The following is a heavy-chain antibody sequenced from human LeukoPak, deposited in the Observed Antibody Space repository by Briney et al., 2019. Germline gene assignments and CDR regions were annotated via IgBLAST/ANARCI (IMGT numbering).Heavy chain of an antibody. V-gene: IGHV4-61*01. J-gene: IGHJ4*02. CDR2: IYYIGST. CDR1: GGSISSGSYY. CDR3: ARGSGGNSDY. D-gene: IGHD4-23*01. Sequence: SETLSLTCTVSGGSISSGSYYWSWIRQPPGKGLEWIGYIYYIGSTNYNPSLKSRVTISVDTSKNQFSLKLSSVTAADTAVYYCARGSGGNSDYWGQGTLVTVSS.